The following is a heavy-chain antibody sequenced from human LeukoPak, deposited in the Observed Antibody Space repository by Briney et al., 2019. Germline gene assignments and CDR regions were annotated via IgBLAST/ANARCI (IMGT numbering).Heavy chain of an antibody. CDR1: GGSISSGSYY. CDR3: ASGPPLRYFDWLPPLSIRAYYYYYMDV. Sequence: SETLSLTCTVSGGSISSGSYYWSWIRQPAGKGLEWIGRIYTSGSTNYNPSLKSRVTISVDTSKNQFSLKLSSVTAADTAVYYCASGPPLRYFDWLPPLSIRAYYYYYMDVWGKGTTVTVSS. V-gene: IGHV4-61*02. CDR2: IYTSGST. J-gene: IGHJ6*03. D-gene: IGHD3-9*01.